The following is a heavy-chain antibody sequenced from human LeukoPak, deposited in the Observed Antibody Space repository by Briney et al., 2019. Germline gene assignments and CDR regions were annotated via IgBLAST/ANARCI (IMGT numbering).Heavy chain of an antibody. J-gene: IGHJ4*02. CDR2: FDPEDGET. CDR1: GYTLTELS. D-gene: IGHD5-18*01. V-gene: IGHV1-24*01. CDR3: AREIGPIQLHLWGSAFDY. Sequence: ASVKVSCKVSGYTLTELSMHWVRQAPGKGLEWMGGFDPEDGETFYAQKFQGRVTMTRDTSTNTVYMDLSSLRSEDTAVYYCAREIGPIQLHLWGSAFDYWGQGTLVTVSS.